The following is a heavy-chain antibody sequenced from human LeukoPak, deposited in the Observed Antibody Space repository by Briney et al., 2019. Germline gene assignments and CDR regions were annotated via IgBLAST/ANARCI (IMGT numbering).Heavy chain of an antibody. V-gene: IGHV4-59*02. CDR2: IYYSGSI. D-gene: IGHD3-10*01. J-gene: IGHJ3*02. CDR3: ARDNHYYADRDVFDI. CDR1: GGSVSSYY. Sequence: SETLSLTCTVSGGSVSSYYWNWIRQPPGKGLEWIGYIYYSGSINYNPSLKSRVTISGDTSKNQISLKLSSVTAADTAVYYCARDNHYYADRDVFDIWGQGTMVTVSP.